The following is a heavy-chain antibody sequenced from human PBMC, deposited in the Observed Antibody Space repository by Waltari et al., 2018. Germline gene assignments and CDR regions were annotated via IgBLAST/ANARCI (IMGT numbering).Heavy chain of an antibody. J-gene: IGHJ1*01. CDR1: GFTFSSYA. CDR3: AKDVEDTGEMEC. CDR2: SRGSGGRT. D-gene: IGHD5-18*01. V-gene: IGHV3-23*02. Sequence: EVQLVESGGGLVQPGGSLRLSCAASGFTFSSYAMSWVRQAPGKWRGGVSASRGSGGRTYYGYAGRGRWTSAREKSKNTLYRQMGSLRAEETAVYYCAKDVEDTGEMECWGEGGLVAVS.